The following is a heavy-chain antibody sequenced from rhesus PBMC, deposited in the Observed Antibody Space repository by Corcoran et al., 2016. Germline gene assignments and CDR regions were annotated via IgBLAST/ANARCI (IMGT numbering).Heavy chain of an antibody. J-gene: IGHJ4*01. CDR2: FDGPTGKT. CDR1: GYSIRSGHY. Sequence: QVQLQESGPGLVKPSETLSLTCAVSGYSIRSGHYWGWIRQPPGKGLEYIGYFDGPTGKTYCYNASSESRCTSSKDTSTNYFVPTRSSVIAADTAIYFCVRGTPPDNWGQGVLVTVSS. CDR3: VRGTPPDN. D-gene: IGHD5-42*01. V-gene: IGHV4-99*01.